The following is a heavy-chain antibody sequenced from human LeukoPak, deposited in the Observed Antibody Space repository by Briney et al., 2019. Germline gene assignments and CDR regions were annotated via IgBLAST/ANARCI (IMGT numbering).Heavy chain of an antibody. CDR2: ISYTGST. Sequence: SETLSLTCIVSDASFSSHYWTWIRQPPGKGLEWIGYISYTGSTNYNPSLKGRVTISEDTSKNQFSLKLSSVTAADTAVYYCARDPTTVTKGFDIWGQGTMVTVSS. D-gene: IGHD4-17*01. J-gene: IGHJ3*02. V-gene: IGHV4-59*11. CDR1: DASFSSHY. CDR3: ARDPTTVTKGFDI.